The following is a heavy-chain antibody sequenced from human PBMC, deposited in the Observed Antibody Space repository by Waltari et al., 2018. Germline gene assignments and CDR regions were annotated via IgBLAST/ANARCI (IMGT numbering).Heavy chain of an antibody. J-gene: IGHJ3*02. CDR3: ARETKAAAGIKAFDI. V-gene: IGHV4-39*07. CDR2: IYYSGST. Sequence: QLQLQVSGPRLVKPSETLSLTRSVSGVSIRSSSYYWGRLRQPPGKGLEWIGSIYYSGSTYYNPSRKSRVTISVDTTKNQFSLKLSSVTAADTAVYDCARETKAAAGIKAFDIWGQGTMVTVSS. D-gene: IGHD6-13*01. CDR1: GVSIRSSSYY.